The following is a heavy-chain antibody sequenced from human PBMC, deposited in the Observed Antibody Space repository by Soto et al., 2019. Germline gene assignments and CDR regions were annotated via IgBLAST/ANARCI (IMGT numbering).Heavy chain of an antibody. D-gene: IGHD3-22*01. CDR1: GDSISNSNYY. Sequence: HLQLQESGPGLVKPSETLSLTCTVSGDSISNSNYYWGWIRQPPGKGLEWIANIYYSGITYYNPSLKSRVAISVDTSKNQFSLKLSSVTAADTAIYYCARSHSGYYKWFDPWGQGTLVTVST. J-gene: IGHJ5*02. CDR3: ARSHSGYYKWFDP. V-gene: IGHV4-39*01. CDR2: IYYSGIT.